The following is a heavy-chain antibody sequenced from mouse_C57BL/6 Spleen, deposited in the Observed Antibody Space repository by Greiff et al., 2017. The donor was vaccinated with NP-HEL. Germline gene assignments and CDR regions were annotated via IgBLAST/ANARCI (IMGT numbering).Heavy chain of an antibody. V-gene: IGHV1-54*01. CDR3: ARSGEGYHY. CDR1: GYAFTNYL. J-gene: IGHJ2*01. Sequence: VQLQQSGAELVRPGTSVKVSCKASGYAFTNYLIEWVKQRPGQGLEWIGVINPGSGGTNYNEKFKGKATLTADKSSSTAYRQLSSLTSEDSAVYLCARSGEGYHYWGQGTTLTVSS. CDR2: INPGSGGT.